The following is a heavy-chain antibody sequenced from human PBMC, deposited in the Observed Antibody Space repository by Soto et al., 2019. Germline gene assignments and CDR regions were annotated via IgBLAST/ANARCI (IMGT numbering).Heavy chain of an antibody. CDR2: IIPILGIA. D-gene: IGHD2-21*01. J-gene: IGHJ4*02. CDR3: ARAPSAGDSAGY. CDR1: GGTFSSYT. V-gene: IGHV1-69*02. Sequence: QVQLVQSGAEVKKPGSSVKVSCKASGGTFSSYTISWVRQAPGQGLEWMGRIIPILGIANYAQKFQGRVTITADKSTSTAYTEPRSLRSEDTAVYYCARAPSAGDSAGYWGQGTLVTVSS.